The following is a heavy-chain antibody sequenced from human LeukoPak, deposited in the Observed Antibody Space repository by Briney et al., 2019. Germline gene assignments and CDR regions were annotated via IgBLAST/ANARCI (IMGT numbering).Heavy chain of an antibody. D-gene: IGHD2-21*02. Sequence: ASVKVSCKASGYTFTSYDINWVRQATGQGLEWMGWMNPNSGNTGYAQKFQGRVTMTRNTSISTAYMELSSLRSEDTAVYYCARGDIVVVTAAFDYWGQETLVTVSS. CDR1: GYTFTSYD. V-gene: IGHV1-8*01. CDR3: ARGDIVVVTAAFDY. J-gene: IGHJ4*02. CDR2: MNPNSGNT.